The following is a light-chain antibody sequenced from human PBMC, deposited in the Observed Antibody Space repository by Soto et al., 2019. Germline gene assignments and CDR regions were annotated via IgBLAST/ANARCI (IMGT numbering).Light chain of an antibody. CDR3: QQRHSWPWY. CDR2: DAS. V-gene: IGKV3-11*01. J-gene: IGKJ2*01. Sequence: DIVLTQSPATLSLSAGERATLSCRASQSVTKFLSWYQQKPGQAPRLLIYDASNRATGIPGRFSGSGSATDFTLTIGSLEPDDLAVDYCQQRHSWPWYVDQGTELVVK. CDR1: QSVTKF.